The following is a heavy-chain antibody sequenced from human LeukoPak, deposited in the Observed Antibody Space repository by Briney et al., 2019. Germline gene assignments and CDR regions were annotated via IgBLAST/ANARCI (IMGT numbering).Heavy chain of an antibody. V-gene: IGHV3-7*01. J-gene: IGHJ3*02. Sequence: PGGSLRLSCAASGFTFSSYCMSWVRQAPGKGLEWVAKVNQDGSEKYYVDSVKGRFTISRDNAKDSLYLQMNSLRAEDTAVYHCARDYVGGRRALDIWGQGTGVTVSS. CDR1: GFTFSSYC. CDR2: VNQDGSEK. CDR3: ARDYVGGRRALDI. D-gene: IGHD4-23*01.